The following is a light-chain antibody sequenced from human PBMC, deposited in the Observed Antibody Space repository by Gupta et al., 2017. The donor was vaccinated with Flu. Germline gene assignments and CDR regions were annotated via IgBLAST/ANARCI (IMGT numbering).Light chain of an antibody. V-gene: IGKV3-11*01. CDR3: QQRRHRPPT. CDR1: VSGSSY. CDR2: VAS. J-gene: IGKJ1*01. Sequence: CSINVSGSSYFAWYEQKPGQSPRLLIYVASRRATGIPARFSGSGSGSDFTLKISTVEAEDVGVYYCQQRRHRPPTFGQGTKLEI.